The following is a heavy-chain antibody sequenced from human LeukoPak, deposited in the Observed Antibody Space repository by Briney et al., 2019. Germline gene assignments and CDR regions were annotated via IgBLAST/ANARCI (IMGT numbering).Heavy chain of an antibody. J-gene: IGHJ4*02. V-gene: IGHV1-46*01. D-gene: IGHD2-2*01. CDR1: GYTFTNFY. CDR2: INPSGGST. CDR3: ARGYCSSTNCLPGGY. Sequence: ASVKVSCKASGYTFTNFYIHWVRQAPGQGLEWMGMINPSGGSTSYAQTFQGRVTTTRDPSTSTVHMELSSLRSEDTALYYCARGYCSSTNCLPGGYWGQGTLVTVSS.